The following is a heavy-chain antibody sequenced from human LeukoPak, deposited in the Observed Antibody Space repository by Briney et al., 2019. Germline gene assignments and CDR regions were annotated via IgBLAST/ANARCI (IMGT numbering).Heavy chain of an antibody. J-gene: IGHJ4*02. Sequence: GGSLRLSCAASGFTFSSYSMNWVRQAPGKGLEWVSSISSSSSYIYYADSVKGRFTVSRDNAKNSLYLQMNSLRAEDTAVYYCARAAGDSSGYYHESYYFDYWGQGTLVTVSS. CDR1: GFTFSSYS. CDR3: ARAAGDSSGYYHESYYFDY. V-gene: IGHV3-21*01. D-gene: IGHD3-22*01. CDR2: ISSSSSYI.